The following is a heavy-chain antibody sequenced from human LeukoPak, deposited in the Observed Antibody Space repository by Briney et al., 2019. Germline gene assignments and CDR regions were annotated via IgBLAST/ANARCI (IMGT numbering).Heavy chain of an antibody. CDR1: GGSISSYY. CDR3: ARGGYSYANWFDP. Sequence: PSETLSLTCTVSGGSISSYYWSWIRQPPGKGLDWIGDIYYSGSTNYNPSLKSRVTISVDTSKNQFSLKLSSVTAADTAVYYCARGGYSYANWFDPWGQGTLVTVSS. J-gene: IGHJ5*02. CDR2: IYYSGST. V-gene: IGHV4-59*01. D-gene: IGHD5-18*01.